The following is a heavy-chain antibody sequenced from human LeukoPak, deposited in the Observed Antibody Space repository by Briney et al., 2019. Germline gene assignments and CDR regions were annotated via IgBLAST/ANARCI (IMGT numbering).Heavy chain of an antibody. CDR3: ARGYSGDSEYYFDY. D-gene: IGHD4-17*01. V-gene: IGHV3-21*01. CDR1: GFTFSSYS. CDR2: ISSSSSYI. J-gene: IGHJ4*02. Sequence: SGGSLRLSCAASGFTFSSYSMNWVRQAPGKGLEWVSSISSSSSYIYYADSVKGRFTISRDNAKNSLYLQMNSLRAEDTAVYYCARGYSGDSEYYFDYWGQGTLVTVSS.